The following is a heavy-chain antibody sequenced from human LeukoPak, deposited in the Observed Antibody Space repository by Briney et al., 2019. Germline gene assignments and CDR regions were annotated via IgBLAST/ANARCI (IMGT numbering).Heavy chain of an antibody. CDR3: AKDLAYDSSGYPSWYFDL. D-gene: IGHD3-22*01. CDR2: ISADGGST. CDR1: GFTFSSYA. V-gene: IGHV3-23*01. Sequence: PGGSLRLSCAASGFTFSSYAMSWVRQAPGKGLEWVSTISADGGSTYYADSVEGRFTISRDNSKNTLCLQMNRLKAEDTAVYSCAKDLAYDSSGYPSWYFDLWGRGTLVTVSS. J-gene: IGHJ2*01.